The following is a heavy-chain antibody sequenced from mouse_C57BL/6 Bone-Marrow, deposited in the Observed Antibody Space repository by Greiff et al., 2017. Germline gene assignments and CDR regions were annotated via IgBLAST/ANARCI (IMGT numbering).Heavy chain of an antibody. V-gene: IGHV1-55*01. CDR3: ARFLGDYGRGYWYFDV. CDR2: IYPGSGST. D-gene: IGHD1-1*01. J-gene: IGHJ1*03. CDR1: GYTFTSYW. Sequence: QVQLQQPGAELVKPGASVKMSCKASGYTFTSYWITWVKQRPGQGLEWIGDIYPGSGSTNYNEKFKSKATLTVDTSSSTAYMQLSSLTSEDSAVYYCARFLGDYGRGYWYFDVWGTGTTVTVSS.